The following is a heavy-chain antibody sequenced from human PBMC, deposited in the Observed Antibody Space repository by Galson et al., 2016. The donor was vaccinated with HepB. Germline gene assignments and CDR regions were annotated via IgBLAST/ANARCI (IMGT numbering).Heavy chain of an antibody. CDR3: ASDPPYSGFYYPDY. Sequence: SLRLSCAASGFTFRNYGMHWVRQAPGKGLEWVAFISHDGTIKNYSGSVKGRFTISRDNSKNMVYVQMSSLRAEDTAVYYCASDPPYSGFYYPDYWGQGTLVTVSA. V-gene: IGHV3-30*03. D-gene: IGHD6-13*01. CDR2: ISHDGTIK. J-gene: IGHJ4*02. CDR1: GFTFRNYG.